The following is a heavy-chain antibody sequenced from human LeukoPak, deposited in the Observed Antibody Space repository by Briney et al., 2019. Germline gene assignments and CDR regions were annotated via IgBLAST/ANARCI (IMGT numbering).Heavy chain of an antibody. V-gene: IGHV4-34*01. D-gene: IGHD3-16*01. J-gene: IGHJ4*02. CDR3: ARGSRYDYVWGSYHSRDYFDY. CDR2: INHSGST. Sequence: SETLSLTCAVYGGSFSGYYWSWIRQPPGKGLEWIGEINHSGSTNYNPSLKSRVTISVDTSKNQFSLKLSSVTAADTAVYYCARGSRYDYVWGSYHSRDYFDYWGQGTLVTVSS. CDR1: GGSFSGYY.